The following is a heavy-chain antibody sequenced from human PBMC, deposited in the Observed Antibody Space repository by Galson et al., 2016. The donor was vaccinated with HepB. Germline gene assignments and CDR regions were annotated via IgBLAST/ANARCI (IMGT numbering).Heavy chain of an antibody. CDR2: VYSGGTS. V-gene: IGHV4-39*01. Sequence: SETLSLTCRVSGVSVSKNNYYWGWNRQSPGKGLEWVGSVYSGGTSYYKSSLKSRITSSVDTSQNQVSLTMKSVTAADTAFYYCVSGRAFSAGDYWGPGTLVTVAS. CDR3: VSGRAFSAGDY. CDR1: GVSVSKNNYY. D-gene: IGHD1-14*01. J-gene: IGHJ4*02.